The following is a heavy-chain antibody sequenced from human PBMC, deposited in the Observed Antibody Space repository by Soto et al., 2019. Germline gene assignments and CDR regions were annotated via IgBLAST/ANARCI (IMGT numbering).Heavy chain of an antibody. V-gene: IGHV4-30-2*01. Sequence: SETLSLACAVSGGSISSGGYSWSWIRQPPGKGLEWIGYIYHSGSTYYNPSLKSRVTISVDRSKNQFSLKLSSVTAADTAVYYCARGVYCSSTSCSFDYWGQGTLVTVSS. J-gene: IGHJ4*02. CDR3: ARGVYCSSTSCSFDY. D-gene: IGHD2-2*01. CDR1: GGSISSGGYS. CDR2: IYHSGST.